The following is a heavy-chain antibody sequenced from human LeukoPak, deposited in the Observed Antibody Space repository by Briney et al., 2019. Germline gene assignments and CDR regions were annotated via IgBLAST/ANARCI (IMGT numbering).Heavy chain of an antibody. CDR2: MSGRGGST. CDR3: ARPAVDTAMVSRFDY. J-gene: IGHJ4*02. V-gene: IGHV3-23*01. D-gene: IGHD5-18*01. CDR1: GFTFSSYA. Sequence: GGSLRLSCAASGFTFSSYAMNWVRQAPGKGLGWISVMSGRGGSTDYADSVKGRLIISRDNSKNTLYLQMNSLRAEDTAVYYCARPAVDTAMVSRFDYWGQGTLVTVSS.